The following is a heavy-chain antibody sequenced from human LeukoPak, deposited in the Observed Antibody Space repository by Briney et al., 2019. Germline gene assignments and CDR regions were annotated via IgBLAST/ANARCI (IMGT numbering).Heavy chain of an antibody. CDR1: GGSISTSNYY. CDR3: ARSTRSAVTTPANY. D-gene: IGHD4-17*01. Sequence: SETLSLTCTVSGGSISTSNYYWGWIRQPPGKGLEWIGNIFYSGSTYYSPSLKSRVTISLDTSRNQFSLKLNSVTAADTAVYYCARSTRSAVTTPANYWGQGTLVTVSS. J-gene: IGHJ4*02. CDR2: IFYSGST. V-gene: IGHV4-39*07.